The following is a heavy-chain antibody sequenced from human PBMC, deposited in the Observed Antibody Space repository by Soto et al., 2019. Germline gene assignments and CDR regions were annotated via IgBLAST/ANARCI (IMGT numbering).Heavy chain of an antibody. Sequence: SETLSLTCTVSGGSISSGDYYWSWIRQPPGKGLEWIGYIYYSGSTYYNPSLKSRVTISVDTSKNQFSLKLSSVTAADTAVYYCARSRGSNPGEYDYWGQGTLVTVSS. J-gene: IGHJ4*02. V-gene: IGHV4-30-4*01. CDR2: IYYSGST. CDR1: GGSISSGDYY. D-gene: IGHD3-10*01. CDR3: ARSRGSNPGEYDY.